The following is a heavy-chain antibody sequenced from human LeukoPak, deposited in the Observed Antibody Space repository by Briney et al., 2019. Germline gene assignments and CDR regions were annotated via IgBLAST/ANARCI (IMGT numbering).Heavy chain of an antibody. CDR3: ARGGRTSTGCYTIDY. J-gene: IGHJ4*02. V-gene: IGHV3-53*01. CDR1: GFTVSSNY. CDR2: IYSGGST. D-gene: IGHD2-2*02. Sequence: GGSLRLSCAASGFTVSSNYMSWVRQAPGKGLEWVSVIYSGGSTYYADSVKGRFTISRDNSKNTLYLQMNSLRAEDTAVYYCARGGRTSTGCYTIDYWGQGTLVTVSS.